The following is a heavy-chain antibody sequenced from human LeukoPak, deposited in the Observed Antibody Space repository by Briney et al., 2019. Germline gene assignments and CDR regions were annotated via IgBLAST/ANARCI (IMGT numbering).Heavy chain of an antibody. V-gene: IGHV3-23*01. CDR1: GFTFNINT. CDR2: ISASGGTT. CDR3: AILGSTMSNY. Sequence: GSLRLSCAASGFTFNINTMNWVRQAPGEGLEWVSTISASGGTTYYADSVKGRFTISRDNSRNTLLLQMNSLRAEDTAVYFCAILGSTMSNYWGQGTLVTVSS. D-gene: IGHD5/OR15-5a*01. J-gene: IGHJ4*02.